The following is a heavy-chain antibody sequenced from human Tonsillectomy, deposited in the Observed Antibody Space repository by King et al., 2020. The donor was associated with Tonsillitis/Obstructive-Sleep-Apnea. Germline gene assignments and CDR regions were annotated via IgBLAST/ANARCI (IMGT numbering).Heavy chain of an antibody. CDR2: ISSSSSYI. Sequence: VQLVESGGGLVKPGGSLRLSCAASGFTFTSYSINWVRQAPGKGLEWVSSISSSSSYIYYADSLKGRFTISRDNAKNSLYLQMNSLRAEDTAVYYCARGSGTVAGNFDYWGQGTLVTVSS. J-gene: IGHJ4*02. V-gene: IGHV3-21*01. CDR3: ARGSGTVAGNFDY. CDR1: GFTFTSYS. D-gene: IGHD6-19*01.